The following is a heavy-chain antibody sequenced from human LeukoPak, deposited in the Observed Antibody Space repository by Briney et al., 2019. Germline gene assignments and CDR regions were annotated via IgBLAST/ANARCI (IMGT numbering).Heavy chain of an antibody. CDR3: ARDQAKYCSSTSCSAFDP. Sequence: WASVKVSCKASGGTFSSDAISWVRQAPGQGLEWMGGIIPIFGTANYAQKFQGRVTITTDESTSTAYMELSSLRSEDTAVYYCARDQAKYCSSTSCSAFDPWGQGTLVTVSS. CDR1: GGTFSSDA. D-gene: IGHD2-2*01. J-gene: IGHJ5*02. V-gene: IGHV1-69*05. CDR2: IIPIFGTA.